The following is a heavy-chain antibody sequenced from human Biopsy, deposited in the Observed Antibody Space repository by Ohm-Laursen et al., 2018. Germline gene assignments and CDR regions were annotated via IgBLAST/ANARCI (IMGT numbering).Heavy chain of an antibody. CDR1: GGSVSDSFHF. V-gene: IGHV4-61*01. Sequence: GTLSLTCTVSGGSVSDSFHFWSWIRQPPGKGLEWIGDVYYSGTTNSNPSLKSRLTISADTSKNQFSLNLNSVTAADTAVYFCARDVKRYCSGTSCYSGYFGMDVWGQGTTVTVS. D-gene: IGHD2-2*01. CDR3: ARDVKRYCSGTSCYSGYFGMDV. CDR2: VYYSGTT. J-gene: IGHJ6*02.